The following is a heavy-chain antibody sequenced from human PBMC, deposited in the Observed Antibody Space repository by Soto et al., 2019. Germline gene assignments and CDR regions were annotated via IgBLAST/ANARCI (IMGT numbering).Heavy chain of an antibody. J-gene: IGHJ4*02. CDR1: GFTFSSYG. Sequence: GGSLRLSCAASGFTFSSYGMHWVRQAPGKGLEWVAVISYDGSNKYYADSVKGRFTISRDNSKNTLYLQMNSLRAEDTAVYYSASHPEYSGYDGSTPYYFDYWGQGTLVTVSS. CDR2: ISYDGSNK. V-gene: IGHV3-30*03. CDR3: ASHPEYSGYDGSTPYYFDY. D-gene: IGHD5-12*01.